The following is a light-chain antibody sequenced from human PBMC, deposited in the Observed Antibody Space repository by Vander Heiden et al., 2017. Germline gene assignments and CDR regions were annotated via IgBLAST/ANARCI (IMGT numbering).Light chain of an antibody. CDR2: KAS. CDR3: QQYNSYPYT. J-gene: IGKJ2*01. V-gene: IGKV1-5*03. CDR1: QSISSW. Sequence: DIQMTQSPSTLSASVGDRVTITCRASQSISSWLAWYQQKPGKAPKLLIYKASSLESGVPSRFSGSGSGTEFTLTISSLQPDDFATFYCQQYNSYPYTFGQGTKLEIK.